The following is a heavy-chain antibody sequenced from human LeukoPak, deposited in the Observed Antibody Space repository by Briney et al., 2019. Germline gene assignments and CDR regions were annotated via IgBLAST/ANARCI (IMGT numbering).Heavy chain of an antibody. CDR2: ISNSDGST. CDR3: AKSLGVGGYTRYKGFDQ. Sequence: GGSLRLSCAASGFTFSSYAMNWVRQAPGKGLEWVSSISNSDGSTYYADFVKGRFIISRDNSKNTLHLQMNSLRAEDTAVYYCAKSLGVGGYTRYKGFDQWGQGTLVTVSS. V-gene: IGHV3-23*01. CDR1: GFTFSSYA. D-gene: IGHD5-24*01. J-gene: IGHJ4*02.